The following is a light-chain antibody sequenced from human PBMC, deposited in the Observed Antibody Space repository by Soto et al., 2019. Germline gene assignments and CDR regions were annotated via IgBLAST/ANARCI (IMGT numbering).Light chain of an antibody. CDR3: ISYTSSSSSYV. J-gene: IGLJ1*01. V-gene: IGLV2-14*01. CDR1: SSDVGGYNY. CDR2: EVS. Sequence: QSVLTQPASVSGSPGQSITISCTGTSSDVGGYNYVSWYQQHPGKAPKLMIHEVSNRPSGVSNRFSGSKSGNTASLTISGLQAEDEADYYCISYTSSSSSYVFGTGTKV.